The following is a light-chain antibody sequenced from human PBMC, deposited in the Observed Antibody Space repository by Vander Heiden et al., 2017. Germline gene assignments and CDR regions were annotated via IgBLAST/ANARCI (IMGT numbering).Light chain of an antibody. V-gene: IGLV1-40*01. CDR2: GNS. J-gene: IGLJ1*01. Sequence: QSVPTQPPSVSGAPRQTVTIPCTGMSSSIGAGYYVPWYQQLPGTAPKRLIYGNSNRPSGVPDRFSGSKSGTSASLAITGLQAEDEANYYCQSYDSSLSVLYVFGTGTKVTVL. CDR1: SSSIGAGYY. CDR3: QSYDSSLSVLYV.